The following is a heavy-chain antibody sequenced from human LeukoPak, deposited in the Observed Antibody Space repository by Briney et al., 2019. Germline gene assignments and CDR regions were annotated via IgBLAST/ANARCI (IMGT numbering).Heavy chain of an antibody. CDR3: ARGPSVAAHLDY. Sequence: PSETLSLTCAVYGGSFSGYYWSWIRRPPGKGLEWIGEIYHHGATNYNPSLKSRVTLSVDKSKNQFSLELTSVTAADTAVYYCARGPSVAAHLDYWGQGTLVTVSS. CDR1: GGSFSGYY. CDR2: IYHHGAT. V-gene: IGHV4-34*01. J-gene: IGHJ4*02. D-gene: IGHD5-12*01.